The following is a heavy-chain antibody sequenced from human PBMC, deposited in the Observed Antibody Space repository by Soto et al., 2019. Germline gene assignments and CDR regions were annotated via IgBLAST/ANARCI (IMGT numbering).Heavy chain of an antibody. Sequence: QVQLVQSGTEVKKPGSSVKVSCKASGGAFGSYAINWVRQAPGQGLEWMGGIVPMLDTTNYAQRFQGRVTGHADECTSTMYLWLPRLRSEASGMYYCTRDRGYSSGYWFKVFWVQGSLVTVSS. CDR3: TRDRGYSSGYWFKVF. J-gene: IGHJ1*01. CDR1: GGAFGSYA. D-gene: IGHD5-12*01. CDR2: IVPMLDTT. V-gene: IGHV1-69*01.